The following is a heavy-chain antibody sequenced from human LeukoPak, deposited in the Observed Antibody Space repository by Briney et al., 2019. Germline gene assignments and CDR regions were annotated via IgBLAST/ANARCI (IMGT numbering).Heavy chain of an antibody. CDR3: TRKGRSTLDY. CDR1: GYTFTSYG. D-gene: IGHD1-26*01. CDR2: IDPNSGGT. V-gene: IGHV1-2*02. Sequence: ASVKVSCKASGYTFTSYGISWVRQAPGQGLEWMGWIDPNSGGTNSSQKFQDRVSMARDTSVSTAYMELSRLRSDDTAIYFCTRKGRSTLDYWGQGTLVTLSS. J-gene: IGHJ4*02.